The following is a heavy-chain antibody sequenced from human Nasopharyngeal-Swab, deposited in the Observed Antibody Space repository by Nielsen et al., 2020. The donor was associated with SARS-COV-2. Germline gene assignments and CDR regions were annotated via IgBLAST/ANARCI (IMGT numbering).Heavy chain of an antibody. CDR2: ISYDGSNK. CDR1: GFTFSSYG. CDR3: ARAIRGYSSYYFDY. D-gene: IGHD5-18*01. J-gene: IGHJ4*02. V-gene: IGHV3-30*03. Sequence: GGSLRLSCVVSGFTFSSYGMHWVRQAPGKGLEWVAVISYDGSNKYYADSVKGRFTISRDNSKNTLYLQMNSLRAEDTAVYYCARAIRGYSSYYFDYWGQGTLVTVSS.